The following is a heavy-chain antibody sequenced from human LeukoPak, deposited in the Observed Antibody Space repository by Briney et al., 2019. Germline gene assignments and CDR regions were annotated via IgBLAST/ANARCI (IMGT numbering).Heavy chain of an antibody. D-gene: IGHD3-22*01. CDR1: GFTFSSYA. Sequence: PGGSPRLSCAAPGFTFSSYAMSWVRQAPGKGLEWVSAISGSGGSTIYADSVKGRFTISRDNSKNTLYLQMNSLRAEDTAVYYCAKYPADHYYDSSGYYWHYYYMDVWGKGTTVTVSS. V-gene: IGHV3-23*01. CDR2: ISGSGGST. J-gene: IGHJ6*03. CDR3: AKYPADHYYDSSGYYWHYYYMDV.